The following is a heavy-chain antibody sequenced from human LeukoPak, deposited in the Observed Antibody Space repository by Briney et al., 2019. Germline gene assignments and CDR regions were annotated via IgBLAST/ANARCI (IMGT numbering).Heavy chain of an antibody. D-gene: IGHD3-22*01. CDR1: GGTFSSYA. V-gene: IGHV1-69*13. J-gene: IGHJ4*02. CDR2: IIPIFGTA. Sequence: SVKVSCKASGGTFSSYAISWVRQAPGQGLEWMGGIIPIFGTANYARKFQGRVTITADESTSTAYMELSSLRSEDTAVYYCARAASRAYDSSGYYYHPLDYWGQGTLVTVSS. CDR3: ARAASRAYDSSGYYYHPLDY.